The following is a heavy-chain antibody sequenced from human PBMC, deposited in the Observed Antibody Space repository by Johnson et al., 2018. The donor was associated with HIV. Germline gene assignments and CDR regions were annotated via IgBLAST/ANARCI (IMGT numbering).Heavy chain of an antibody. J-gene: IGHJ3*02. V-gene: IGHV3-20*04. CDR2: INWSGGTT. D-gene: IGHD2-2*01. Sequence: MLLVESGGGVERPGGSLRLSCAGSGFTFDDHGMSWVRQVPGKGLEWVSGINWSGGTTGYADSVKGRFTISRDNTKNSLYLQMNSLRAEDTALYYCARGYCSSTSGYAFFLPFDIWGQGTMVTVSS. CDR3: ARGYCSSTSGYAFFLPFDI. CDR1: GFTFDDHG.